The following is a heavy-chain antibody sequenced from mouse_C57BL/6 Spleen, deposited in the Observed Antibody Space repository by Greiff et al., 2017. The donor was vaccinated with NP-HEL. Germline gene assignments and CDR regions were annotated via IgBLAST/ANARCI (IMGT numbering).Heavy chain of an antibody. V-gene: IGHV1-50*01. CDR3: ARKDYGLQGDFDY. Sequence: QVQLKQPGAELVKPGASVKLSCKASGYTFTSYWMQWVKQRPGQGLEWIGEIDPSDSYTNYNQKFKGKATLTVDTSSSTAYMQLSSLTSEDSAVYYCARKDYGLQGDFDYWGQGTTLTVSS. D-gene: IGHD1-2*01. J-gene: IGHJ2*01. CDR2: IDPSDSYT. CDR1: GYTFTSYW.